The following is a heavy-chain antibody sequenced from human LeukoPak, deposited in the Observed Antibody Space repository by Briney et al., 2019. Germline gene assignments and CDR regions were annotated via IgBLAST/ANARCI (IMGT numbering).Heavy chain of an antibody. Sequence: ASVKVSCKASGYTFTGYYIHWVRQAPGQGLEWMGWINPNSGGTNYAQKFQGRVTMTRDTSISTAYMELSRLRSDDTAVYYCARDLTYYDFWSGYYSSPGYFDYWGQGTLVTVSS. D-gene: IGHD3-3*01. CDR3: ARDLTYYDFWSGYYSSPGYFDY. J-gene: IGHJ4*02. CDR2: INPNSGGT. V-gene: IGHV1-2*02. CDR1: GYTFTGYY.